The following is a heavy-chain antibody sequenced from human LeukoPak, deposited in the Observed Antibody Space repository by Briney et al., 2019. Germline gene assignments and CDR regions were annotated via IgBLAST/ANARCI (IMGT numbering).Heavy chain of an antibody. D-gene: IGHD3-9*01. CDR3: ARFDILTGSDYFDY. V-gene: IGHV1-18*01. Sequence: ASEKVSCKASGYTFTSYGISWVRQAPGQGLEWMGWISAYNGNTNYAQKLQGRVTMTTDTSTSTAYMELRSLRSDDTAVYYCARFDILTGSDYFDYWGQGTLVTVSS. J-gene: IGHJ4*02. CDR1: GYTFTSYG. CDR2: ISAYNGNT.